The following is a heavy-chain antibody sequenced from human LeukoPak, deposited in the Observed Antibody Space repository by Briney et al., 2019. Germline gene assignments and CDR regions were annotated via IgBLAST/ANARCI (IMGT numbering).Heavy chain of an antibody. V-gene: IGHV3-74*01. CDR2: INSDGSST. D-gene: IGHD3-3*01. CDR1: GFTFSSYW. J-gene: IGHJ6*02. Sequence: GGSLRLSCAASGFTFSSYWMHWVRQAPGKGLVWVSRINSDGSSTSYADSVKGRFTISRDNAKNTLYLQMNSLRAEDTAVYYCARDFSYDFWSGYAYYYYGMDVWGQGTTVSVSS. CDR3: ARDFSYDFWSGYAYYYYGMDV.